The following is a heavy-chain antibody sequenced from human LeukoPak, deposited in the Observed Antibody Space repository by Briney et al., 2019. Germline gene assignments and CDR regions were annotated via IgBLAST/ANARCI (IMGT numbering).Heavy chain of an antibody. V-gene: IGHV3-30*18. J-gene: IGHJ4*02. CDR1: GFTFSSFG. CDR3: AKDQSIAVTGTWDF. D-gene: IGHD6-19*01. Sequence: GTSLRLSCAASGFTFSSFGMHWVRHAPGKGLEWVALISYDGNTAYYADSVGGRFTVSRDNSKTTVYLRMNSLRPEDTAVYHCAKDQSIAVTGTWDFWGQGTLVTVSS. CDR2: ISYDGNTA.